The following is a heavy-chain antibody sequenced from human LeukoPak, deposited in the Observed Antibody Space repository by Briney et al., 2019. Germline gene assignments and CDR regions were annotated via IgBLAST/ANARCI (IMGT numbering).Heavy chain of an antibody. CDR2: IYPGDSDT. J-gene: IGHJ2*01. Sequence: GESLKISCKGSGYSFTSYWIGWVRQMPGKGLEWMGIIYPGDSDTRYSPSFQGQVTISADKSISTAYLQWSSLKASDTAMYYCARRTLSYDILTGYYNSWYFDLWGRGTLVTVSS. CDR3: ARRTLSYDILTGYYNSWYFDL. V-gene: IGHV5-51*01. D-gene: IGHD3-9*01. CDR1: GYSFTSYW.